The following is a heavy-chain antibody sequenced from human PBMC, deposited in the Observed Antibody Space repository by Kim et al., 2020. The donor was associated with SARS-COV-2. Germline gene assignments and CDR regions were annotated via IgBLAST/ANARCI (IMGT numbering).Heavy chain of an antibody. Sequence: RNSPSFQGQVTISADKSISTAYLQGSSLKASDTAMYYCARFGVVTSDAFDIWGQGTMVTVSS. J-gene: IGHJ3*02. D-gene: IGHD3-3*01. CDR3: ARFGVVTSDAFDI. V-gene: IGHV5-51*01.